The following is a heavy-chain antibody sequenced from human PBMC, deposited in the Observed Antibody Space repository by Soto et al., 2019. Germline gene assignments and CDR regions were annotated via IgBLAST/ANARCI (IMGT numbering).Heavy chain of an antibody. Sequence: QVQLVQSGAEVKRPGSSVKVSCKTSGGTFSKFSISWLRQAPGHGLEGIGGITPISLITHYAQKFQGRVTITADDLTTTSYLEVSSLKFEDTAVYYCATSRWIQLWTADFWGQGTRVTVSS. J-gene: IGHJ4*02. D-gene: IGHD5-18*01. V-gene: IGHV1-69*01. CDR2: ITPISLIT. CDR1: GGTFSKFS. CDR3: ATSRWIQLWTADF.